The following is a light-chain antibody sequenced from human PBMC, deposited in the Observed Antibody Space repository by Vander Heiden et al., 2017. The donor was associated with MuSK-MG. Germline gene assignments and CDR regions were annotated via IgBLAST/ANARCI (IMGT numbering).Light chain of an antibody. J-gene: IGLJ2*01. CDR3: SSYTSSSTLVV. CDR2: DVS. Sequence: QSALTQPASVSGSPGPSITISCTGTRRDVGGYKYVSWYQQHPGKAPKLMIYDVSNRPSGVSNRFSGSKSGNTASLTISGLQAEDEADYYCSSYTSSSTLVVFGGGTKLTVL. V-gene: IGLV2-14*03. CDR1: RRDVGGYKY.